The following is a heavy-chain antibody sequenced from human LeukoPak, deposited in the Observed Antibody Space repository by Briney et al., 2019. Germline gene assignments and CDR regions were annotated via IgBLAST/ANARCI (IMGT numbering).Heavy chain of an antibody. J-gene: IGHJ4*02. CDR1: GFTFSSYS. CDR3: ARSYGYSYGEDY. CDR2: ISSGSSTI. V-gene: IGHV3-48*02. Sequence: GGSLRFSCAASGFTFSSYSMNWVRQAPGRGLEWVSYISSGSSTIYYADSVKGRFAISRDNAKNSLYLQMNSLRDEDTAVYYCARSYGYSYGEDYWGQGTLVTVSS. D-gene: IGHD5-18*01.